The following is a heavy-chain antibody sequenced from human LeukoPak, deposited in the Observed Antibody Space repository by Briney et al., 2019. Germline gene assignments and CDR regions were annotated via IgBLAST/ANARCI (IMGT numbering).Heavy chain of an antibody. D-gene: IGHD2-2*01. CDR3: AKRYCSSTSCSLFDY. CDR1: GFTFSSYA. Sequence: GGSLRLSCAASGFTFSSYAMSWVRQAPGKGLEWVSAISGSGGTTYYADSVKGRFTISRDNSKKTLYLQMDSLRAEDTAIYYCAKRYCSSTSCSLFDYWGQGTLVTVSS. CDR2: ISGSGGTT. V-gene: IGHV3-23*01. J-gene: IGHJ4*02.